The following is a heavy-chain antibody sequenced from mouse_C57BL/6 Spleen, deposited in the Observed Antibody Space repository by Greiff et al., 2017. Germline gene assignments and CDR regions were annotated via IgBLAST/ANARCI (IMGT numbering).Heavy chain of an antibody. CDR1: GYTFTSYW. CDR2: IYPGSGST. J-gene: IGHJ2*01. Sequence: QVHVKQPGAELVKPGASVKMSCKASGYTFTSYWITWVKQRPGQGLEWIGDIYPGSGSTNYNEKFKSKATLTVDTSSSTAYMQLSSLTSEDSAVYYYARQYYGSSLFDDWGQGTTLTVSS. D-gene: IGHD1-1*01. CDR3: ARQYYGSSLFDD. V-gene: IGHV1-55*01.